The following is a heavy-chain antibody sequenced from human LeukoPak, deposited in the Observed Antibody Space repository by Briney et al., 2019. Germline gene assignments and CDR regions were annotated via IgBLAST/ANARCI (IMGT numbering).Heavy chain of an antibody. CDR1: GYSFTSYN. Sequence: ASVKVSCKTSGYSFTSYNLHWVRQAPGQRLEWMGIIKPRGTDTNYAQKFQGRVIMTTDTSTSTVYMELSSLKSEDTAVYYCARVRDGYNDAYDIWGQGTMVIVSS. J-gene: IGHJ3*02. CDR2: IKPRGTDT. D-gene: IGHD5-24*01. V-gene: IGHV1-46*01. CDR3: ARVRDGYNDAYDI.